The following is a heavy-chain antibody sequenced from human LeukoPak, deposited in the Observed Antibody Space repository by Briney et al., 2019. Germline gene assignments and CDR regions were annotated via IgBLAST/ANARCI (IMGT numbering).Heavy chain of an antibody. J-gene: IGHJ2*01. D-gene: IGHD2-21*02. CDR1: GYSISSGYY. Sequence: SETLSLTCTVSGYSISSGYYWGWIRQPPGKGLEWIGSIYHSGSTYYNPSLKSRVTISVDTSKNQFSLKLSSVTAADTAVYYCARDLRSLGRAYCGGDCYSGAETLYWYFDLWGRGTLVTVSS. CDR3: ARDLRSLGRAYCGGDCYSGAETLYWYFDL. V-gene: IGHV4-38-2*02. CDR2: IYHSGST.